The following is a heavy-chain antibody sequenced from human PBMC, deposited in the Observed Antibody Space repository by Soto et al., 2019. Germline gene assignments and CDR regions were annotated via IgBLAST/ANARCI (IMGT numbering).Heavy chain of an antibody. CDR2: INSNGGST. CDR1: GLTFSRYI. D-gene: IGHD2-2*01. CDR3: ARVPDLDYCSRTSCLYYFDY. V-gene: IGHV3-23*01. J-gene: IGHJ4*02. Sequence: EVQWLESGGGLVQPGGSLRLSCVASGLTFSRYIMTWVRQAPGKGLEWVSTINSNGGSTYYADSVKGRFTISRDNSKNSLYLQLNGLRAEATAVYFCARVPDLDYCSRTSCLYYFDYWGQGALVTVSS.